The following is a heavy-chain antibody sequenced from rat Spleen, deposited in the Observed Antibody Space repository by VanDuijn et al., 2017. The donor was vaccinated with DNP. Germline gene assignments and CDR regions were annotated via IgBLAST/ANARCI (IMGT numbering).Heavy chain of an antibody. Sequence: EVQLVESGGGLVQPGGSLKLSCTASGFTFSNYGMHWIRQAPTKGLEWVAFISTGGGSTYYRDSVKGRFTISRDNAKSSLYLQMDSLRSEDTATYYCTTGYGGYGYWGQGVMVTVSS. D-gene: IGHD1-11*01. CDR3: TTGYGGYGY. CDR2: ISTGGGST. V-gene: IGHV5-19*01. CDR1: GFTFSNYG. J-gene: IGHJ2*01.